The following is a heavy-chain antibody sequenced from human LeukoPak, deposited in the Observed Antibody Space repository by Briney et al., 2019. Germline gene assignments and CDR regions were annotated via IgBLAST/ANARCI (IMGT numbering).Heavy chain of an antibody. CDR3: AKRYSGSPFYYMDV. D-gene: IGHD3-10*01. J-gene: IGHJ6*03. CDR2: VSGGGLTT. V-gene: IGHV3-23*01. Sequence: GGSLRLSCEASGFTFSTYGMSWVRQGPGKGLEWVSAVSGGGLTTYYADSMKGRFTISRDNSKNTVHLQLNNLRAEDTAVYYCAKRYSGSPFYYMDVWGKGTTVTVAS. CDR1: GFTFSTYG.